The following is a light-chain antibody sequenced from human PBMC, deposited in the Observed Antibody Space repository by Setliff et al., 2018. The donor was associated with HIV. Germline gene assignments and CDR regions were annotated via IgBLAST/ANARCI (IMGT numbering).Light chain of an antibody. CDR1: SSDIGGYNY. J-gene: IGLJ1*01. Sequence: QSALSQPASVSGSPGQSITISCSGTSSDIGGYNYVSWYQQHPGKVPKLMIFDVSNRPSGVSNRFSGSKSGNTASLTISGLQVEDEADYYCSSYTTSSTLYVFGPGTRSPS. V-gene: IGLV2-14*03. CDR2: DVS. CDR3: SSYTTSSTLYV.